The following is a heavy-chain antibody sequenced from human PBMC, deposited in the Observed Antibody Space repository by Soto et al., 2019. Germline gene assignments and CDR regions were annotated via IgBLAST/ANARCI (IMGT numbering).Heavy chain of an antibody. CDR1: GGSFSGYY. CDR2: INHSGST. V-gene: IGHV4-34*01. CDR3: ASITMVRGVTVLGYGMDV. Sequence: TLSLTCAVYGGSFSGYYWSWIRQPPGKGLEWIGEINHSGSTNYNPSLKSRVTISVDTSKNQFSLKLSSVTAADTAVYYCASITMVRGVTVLGYGMDVWGQGTTVTVSS. J-gene: IGHJ6*02. D-gene: IGHD3-10*01.